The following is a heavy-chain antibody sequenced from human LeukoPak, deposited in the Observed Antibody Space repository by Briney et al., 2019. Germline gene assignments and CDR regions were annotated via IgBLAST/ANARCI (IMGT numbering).Heavy chain of an antibody. CDR2: IYYSGST. CDR1: GGSISSYY. CDR3: ARGVPAAIGYAFDI. J-gene: IGHJ3*02. V-gene: IGHV4-59*01. Sequence: SETLSLTCTVSGGSISSYYWSWIRQPPGKGLEWIGYIYYSGSTDYNPSLKSRVTISADTSKNQFSLKLSSVTAADTAVYYCARGVPAAIGYAFDIWGQGTMVTVSS. D-gene: IGHD2-2*02.